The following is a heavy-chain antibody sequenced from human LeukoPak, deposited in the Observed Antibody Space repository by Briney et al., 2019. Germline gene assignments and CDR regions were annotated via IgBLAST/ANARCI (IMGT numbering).Heavy chain of an antibody. V-gene: IGHV3-23*01. D-gene: IGHD2-15*01. CDR2: ISGSGDST. CDR3: AKDRGACSGGSCYVDY. J-gene: IGHJ4*02. CDR1: GFTFSSYG. Sequence: GGSLRLSCAASGFTFSSYGMSWVRQAPGKGLEWVAAISGSGDSTYYADSVKGRFTISRDNSKNTLYLQMNSLTAEDTAVYYCAKDRGACSGGSCYVDYWGQGTLVTVSS.